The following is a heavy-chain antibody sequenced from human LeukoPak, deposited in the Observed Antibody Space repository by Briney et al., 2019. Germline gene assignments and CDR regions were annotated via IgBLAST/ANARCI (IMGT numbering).Heavy chain of an antibody. CDR3: ARGPPNYYYGMDV. J-gene: IGHJ6*02. CDR1: GGSFSGYY. CDR2: INHSGST. V-gene: IGHV4-34*01. Sequence: SETLSLTCAVYGGSFSGYYWSWIRQPPGKGLEWIGEINHSGSTNYNPSLKSRVTISVDTSKNQFSLKLSSVTAADTAVYYCARGPPNYYYGMDVWGQGTTVTVSS.